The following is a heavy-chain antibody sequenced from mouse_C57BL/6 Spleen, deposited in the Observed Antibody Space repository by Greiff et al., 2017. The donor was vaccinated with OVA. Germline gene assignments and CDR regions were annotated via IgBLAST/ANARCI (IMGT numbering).Heavy chain of an antibody. V-gene: IGHV1-26*01. CDR1: GYTFTDYD. CDR2: INPKNGST. J-gene: IGHJ4*01. CDR3: ARSTDYAMDY. D-gene: IGHD3-1*01. Sequence: VHLQQSGPELVKPGASVKISCKASGYTFTDYDMNWVKQSPGKSLEWIGDINPKNGSTCYNEKFKGKATLTVDKSSSTAYMELRSLTSEDSAVYYCARSTDYAMDYWGQGTSVTVSS.